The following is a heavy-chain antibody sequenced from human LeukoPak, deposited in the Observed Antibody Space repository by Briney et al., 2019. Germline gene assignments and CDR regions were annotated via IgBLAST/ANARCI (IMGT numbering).Heavy chain of an antibody. V-gene: IGHV3-7*01. D-gene: IGHD6-13*01. CDR1: GFTFSSNW. CDR3: ARYSRSWDLDY. Sequence: GGSLRLSCAASGFTFSSNWMSWVRQAPGKGLEWVAHIKQDGSEKYFVDSVKGRFTISRGNAKNSLYLQMNSLRAEDTAVYYCARYSRSWDLDYWGQGTLVTVSS. CDR2: IKQDGSEK. J-gene: IGHJ4*02.